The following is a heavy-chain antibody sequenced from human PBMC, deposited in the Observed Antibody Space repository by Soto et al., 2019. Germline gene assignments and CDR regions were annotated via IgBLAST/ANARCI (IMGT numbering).Heavy chain of an antibody. CDR2: INPNGGST. CDR3: ARSLLQGDF. Sequence: QVQLVQSGAEVKKPGASVKVSCKASGYTFIHYYIHWVRQAPGQGLEWMAIINPNGGSTNYAQNFRGRVTVSSETSTTTVAMELNSLGSNDSAVYVCARSLLQGDFWGQRTLVTVSS. J-gene: IGHJ4*02. CDR1: GYTFIHYY. D-gene: IGHD2-21*01. V-gene: IGHV1-46*01.